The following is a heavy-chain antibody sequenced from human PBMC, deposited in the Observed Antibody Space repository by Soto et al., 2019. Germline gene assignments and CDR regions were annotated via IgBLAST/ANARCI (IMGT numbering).Heavy chain of an antibody. J-gene: IGHJ4*02. V-gene: IGHV3-33*06. Sequence: GGSLRLSCAASGFTFSSYGMHWVRQAPGKGLEWVAVIWYHGSNKYYADSVKGRFTISRDNSKNALYLQMNSLGAEDTAVYYCAKELHSSSGWSQVIYWGQGTLVTVSS. D-gene: IGHD6-19*01. CDR1: GFTFSSYG. CDR2: IWYHGSNK. CDR3: AKELHSSSGWSQVIY.